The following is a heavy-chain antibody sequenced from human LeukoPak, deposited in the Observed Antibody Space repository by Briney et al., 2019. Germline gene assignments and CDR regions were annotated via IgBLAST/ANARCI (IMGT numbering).Heavy chain of an antibody. CDR2: IYYSGNT. CDR3: ARRSYYYGSGSFFAWFDP. D-gene: IGHD3-10*01. V-gene: IGHV4-39*01. CDR1: GVSISSSNSY. J-gene: IGHJ5*02. Sequence: TSETLSLTCTVSGVSISSSNSYWGWIRQPPGKGLEWIGSIYYSGNTYYNASLKSQVSISIDTSKNQFSLRLTSVTAADTAVYYCARRSYYYGSGSFFAWFDPWGQGTLVTVSS.